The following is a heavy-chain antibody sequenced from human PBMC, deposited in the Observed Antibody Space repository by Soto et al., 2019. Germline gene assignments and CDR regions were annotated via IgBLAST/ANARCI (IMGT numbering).Heavy chain of an antibody. CDR1: GGSISSSSYY. J-gene: IGHJ5*02. CDR3: ALMGYYYGSGSYPTGWFDP. CDR2: IYYSGST. V-gene: IGHV4-39*01. D-gene: IGHD3-10*01. Sequence: QLQLQESGPGLVKPSETLSLTCTVSGGSISSSSYYWGWIRQPPGKGLEWIGSIYYSGSTYYNPSLKSRVTISVDTSKNQFSLKLSSVPAADTAVYYCALMGYYYGSGSYPTGWFDPWGQGTLVTVSS.